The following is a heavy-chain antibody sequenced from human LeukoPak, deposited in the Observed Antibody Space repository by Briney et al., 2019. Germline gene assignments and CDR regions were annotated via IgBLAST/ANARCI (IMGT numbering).Heavy chain of an antibody. CDR3: ARHGGLKYGGYEKRFDY. J-gene: IGHJ4*02. V-gene: IGHV4-39*01. D-gene: IGHD5-12*01. Sequence: PSETLSPTYTVPGGSISSSRYFWGWIRQPPGKGLEWTGSIYYSGSTYYNPSLESRVTISVDTSKNQFSLKLNSVTAADTALYYCARHGGLKYGGYEKRFDYWGQGTLGTVSP. CDR2: IYYSGST. CDR1: GGSISSSRYF.